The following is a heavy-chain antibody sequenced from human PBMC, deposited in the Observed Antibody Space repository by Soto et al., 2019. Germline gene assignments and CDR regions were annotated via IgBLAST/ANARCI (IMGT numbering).Heavy chain of an antibody. CDR1: DGAVSSGSYY. Sequence: SETLSLTCTVSDGAVSSGSYYWTWIRQPPGKGLEWIGYIYSSGSTLYNPSLKSRVIISVDTSMNQFSLKLSSVTAADTAVYYCARDSLALFDSWGQGTLVTVSS. D-gene: IGHD5-12*01. V-gene: IGHV4-61*01. CDR2: IYSSGST. J-gene: IGHJ4*02. CDR3: ARDSLALFDS.